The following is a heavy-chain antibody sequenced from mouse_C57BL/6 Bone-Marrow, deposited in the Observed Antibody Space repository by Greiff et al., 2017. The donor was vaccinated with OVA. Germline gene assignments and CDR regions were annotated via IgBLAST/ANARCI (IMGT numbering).Heavy chain of an antibody. CDR2: IDPSDSYT. CDR3: ARYSNYDAY. V-gene: IGHV1-69*01. CDR1: GYTFTSYW. Sequence: QVQLQQPGAELVMPGASVKLSCKASGYTFTSYWMHWVKQRPGQGLEWIGEIDPSDSYTNYNQKFKGKSTLTVDKSSSTAYMQLSSLTSDDSAVYYCARYSNYDAYWGQGTLVTVSA. J-gene: IGHJ3*01. D-gene: IGHD2-5*01.